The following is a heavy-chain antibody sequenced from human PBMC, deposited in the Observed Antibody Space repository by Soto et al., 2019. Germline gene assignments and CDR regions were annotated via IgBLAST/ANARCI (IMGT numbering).Heavy chain of an antibody. CDR1: GFTFSSYS. CDR3: ARVLIAARPEPPGRLFDP. Sequence: PGGSLRLSCAASGFTFSSYSMNWVRQAPGKGLEWVSSISSSSSYIYYADSVKGRFTISRDNAKNSLYLQMNSLRAEDTAVYYCARVLIAARPEPPGRLFDPWGQGTLVTVSS. J-gene: IGHJ5*02. D-gene: IGHD6-6*01. V-gene: IGHV3-21*01. CDR2: ISSSSSYI.